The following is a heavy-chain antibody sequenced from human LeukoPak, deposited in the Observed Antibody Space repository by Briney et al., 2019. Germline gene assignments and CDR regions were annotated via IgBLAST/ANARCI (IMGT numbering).Heavy chain of an antibody. V-gene: IGHV1-46*01. J-gene: IGHJ5*02. D-gene: IGHD1-7*01. CDR2: INPSGGST. Sequence: ASVKVSCKASGYTFTSYYMHWVRQAPGQGLEWMGIINPSGGSTSYAQKFQGRVTMTEDTSTDTAYMELSSLRSEDTAVYYCATAGKYGQLELGRTWFDPWGQGTLVTVSS. CDR1: GYTFTSYY. CDR3: ATAGKYGQLELGRTWFDP.